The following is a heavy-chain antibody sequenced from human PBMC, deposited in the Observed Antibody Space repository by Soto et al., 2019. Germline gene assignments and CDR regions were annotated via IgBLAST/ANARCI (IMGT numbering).Heavy chain of an antibody. CDR1: VFTFSSYA. D-gene: IGHD1-26*01. V-gene: IGHV3-23*01. CDR3: AKSIGRWAYYFDY. Sequence: GSLRLSCAASVFTFSSYAMSWVRQAPGKGLEWVSAISGSGDSTYYADSVKGRFTISRDNSKNTLYLQMNSLRAEDTAVYYCAKSIGRWAYYFDYWGQGTLVTVSS. CDR2: ISGSGDST. J-gene: IGHJ4*02.